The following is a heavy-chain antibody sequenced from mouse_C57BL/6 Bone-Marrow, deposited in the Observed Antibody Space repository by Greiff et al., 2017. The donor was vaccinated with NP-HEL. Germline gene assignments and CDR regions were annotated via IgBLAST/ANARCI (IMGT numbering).Heavy chain of an antibody. J-gene: IGHJ2*01. CDR1: GYTFTSYW. Sequence: QVQLQQSGAELVKPGASVKLSCKASGYTFTSYWMHWVKQRPGQGLEWIGMIHPNSGSTNYNEKFKSKATLTVDKSSSTAYMQLSSLTSEDSAVYYCARKGLTGTVDYWGQGTTLTVSS. CDR3: ARKGLTGTVDY. D-gene: IGHD4-1*01. CDR2: IHPNSGST. V-gene: IGHV1-64*01.